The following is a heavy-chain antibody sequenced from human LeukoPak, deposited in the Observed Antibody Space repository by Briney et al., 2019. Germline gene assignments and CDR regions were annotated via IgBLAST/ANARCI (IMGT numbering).Heavy chain of an antibody. CDR3: ASLLSGSNQINDY. J-gene: IGHJ4*02. CDR2: IKQDGSEK. V-gene: IGHV3-7*01. Sequence: GGSLRLSCAASGFTFSSYAMSWVRQAPGKGLEWVANIKQDGSEKYYVDSVKGRFTISRDNAKNSLYLQMNSLRAEDTAVYYCASLLSGSNQINDYWGQGTLVTVSS. CDR1: GFTFSSYA. D-gene: IGHD1-26*01.